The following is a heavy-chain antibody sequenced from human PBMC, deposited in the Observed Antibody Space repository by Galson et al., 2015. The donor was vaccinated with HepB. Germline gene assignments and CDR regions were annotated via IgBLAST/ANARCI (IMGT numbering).Heavy chain of an antibody. D-gene: IGHD2-15*01. CDR3: ARSPGWNCSGGSCYSIDFDY. Sequence: YNPSLKSRVTISLDTSRTQFSLKLSSVTAADTAVYYCARSPGWNCSGGSCYSIDFDYWGQGTPVTVSS. J-gene: IGHJ4*02. V-gene: IGHV4-59*01.